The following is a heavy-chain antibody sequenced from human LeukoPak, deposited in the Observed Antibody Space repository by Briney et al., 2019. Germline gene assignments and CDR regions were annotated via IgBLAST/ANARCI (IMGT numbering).Heavy chain of an antibody. CDR1: GFTFSNYG. V-gene: IGHV3-23*01. CDR2: ISGSGGST. J-gene: IGHJ4*02. CDR3: ARDSDYYDSSGYDS. D-gene: IGHD3-22*01. Sequence: GGSLRLSCAASGFTFSNYGMSWVRQAPGKGLEWVSAISGSGGSTYYADSVKGRFTISRDNSKNTLYLQMNSLRAEDTAVYYCARDSDYYDSSGYDSWGQGTLVTVSS.